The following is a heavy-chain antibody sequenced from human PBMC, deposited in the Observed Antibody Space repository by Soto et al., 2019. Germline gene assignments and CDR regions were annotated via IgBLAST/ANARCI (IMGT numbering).Heavy chain of an antibody. J-gene: IGHJ4*02. CDR1: GGSISSSNW. V-gene: IGHV4-4*02. CDR2: IYHSGST. Sequence: QVQLQESGPGLVKPSGTLSLTCAVSGGSISSSNWWSWVRQPPGKGLEWIGEIYHSGSTNYNPSLKSRVTISVDKSKNQFSLKLSSVTAADTAVYYCARSLWGWGMATIKAPYFDYWGQGTLVTVSS. CDR3: ARSLWGWGMATIKAPYFDY. D-gene: IGHD5-12*01.